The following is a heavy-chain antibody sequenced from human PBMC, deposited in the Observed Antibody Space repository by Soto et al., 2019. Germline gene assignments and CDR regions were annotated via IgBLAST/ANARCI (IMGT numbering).Heavy chain of an antibody. D-gene: IGHD5-18*01. CDR2: IAYDGSNK. CDR3: ARAQGLYTYGNSADY. Sequence: GGSLRLSCAASGFTFSNYAMDWVRQAPGEGLEWVAVIAYDGSNKYYADSVKGRFTISRDNSKYTLYLQMDSLTTEDTGVYYCARAQGLYTYGNSADYWGQGTLVTVSS. V-gene: IGHV3-30-3*01. CDR1: GFTFSNYA. J-gene: IGHJ4*02.